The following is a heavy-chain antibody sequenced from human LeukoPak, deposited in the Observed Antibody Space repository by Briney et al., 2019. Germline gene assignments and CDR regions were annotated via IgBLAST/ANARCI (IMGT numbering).Heavy chain of an antibody. CDR1: GYTFTSYY. Sequence: ASVKVSCKASGYTFTSYYMHWVRQAPGQGLEWMGIINPSGGSTSYAQKFQDRVTMTRDTSTSTVYMELSSLRSDDTAVYYCARVVVPAAMGYYYYMDVWGKGTTVTVSS. CDR3: ARVVVPAAMGYYYYMDV. D-gene: IGHD2-2*01. CDR2: INPSGGST. V-gene: IGHV1-46*01. J-gene: IGHJ6*03.